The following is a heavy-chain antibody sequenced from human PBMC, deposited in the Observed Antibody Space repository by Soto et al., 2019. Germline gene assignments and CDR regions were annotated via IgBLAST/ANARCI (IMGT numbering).Heavy chain of an antibody. J-gene: IGHJ6*02. CDR2: ISAYNGNT. CDR3: ARGTMVRGYYYYYGMDA. V-gene: IGHV1-18*01. CDR1: GYTFTSYG. Sequence: QVQLVQSGAEVKKPGASVKVSCKASGYTFTSYGISWVRQAPGQGLEWMGWISAYNGNTNYAQKLQGRVTMTTDTSTSTAYMELRSLSSDDTAVYYCARGTMVRGYYYYYGMDAWGQGTTVTVSS. D-gene: IGHD3-10*01.